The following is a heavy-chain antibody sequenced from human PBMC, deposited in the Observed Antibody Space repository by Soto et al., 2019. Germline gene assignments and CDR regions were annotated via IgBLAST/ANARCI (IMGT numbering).Heavy chain of an antibody. J-gene: IGHJ3*02. V-gene: IGHV1-69*01. CDR1: GGTFSSYA. CDR3: ARFLTTVTAVGAFDI. Sequence: QVQLVQSGAEVKKPGSSVKVSCKAAGGTFSSYAISWVRQAPGQGLEWMGGIIPIFGTANYAQKFQGRVTITADESTSTADMELSSLRSEDTAVYYCARFLTTVTAVGAFDIWGQGTMVTVSS. D-gene: IGHD4-4*01. CDR2: IIPIFGTA.